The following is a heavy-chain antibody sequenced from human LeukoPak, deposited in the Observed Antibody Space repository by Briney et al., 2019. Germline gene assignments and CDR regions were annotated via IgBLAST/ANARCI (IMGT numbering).Heavy chain of an antibody. CDR3: ARLGEPWYYYDSSGYHFDY. Sequence: GGSLRLSCAASGFTSSTYFMNWVRQAPGKGLEWVSSISTLSTYTHYADSVKGRFTISRDNSKNTLYLQMNSLRAEDTAVYYCARLGEPWYYYDSSGYHFDYWGQGTLVTVSS. D-gene: IGHD3-22*01. CDR1: GFTSSTYF. J-gene: IGHJ4*02. V-gene: IGHV3-21*01. CDR2: ISTLSTYT.